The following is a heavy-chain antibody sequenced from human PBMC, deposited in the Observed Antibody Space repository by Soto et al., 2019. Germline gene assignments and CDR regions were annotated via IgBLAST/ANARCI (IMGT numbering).Heavy chain of an antibody. CDR2: TYYRSKWYN. D-gene: IGHD3-3*01. J-gene: IGHJ4*02. CDR3: ARGRGDFWSSFDY. V-gene: IGHV6-1*01. CDR1: GDSVSSNSAA. Sequence: SQTLSLTCAISGDSVSSNSAAWNWSRQSPSRGLEWLGRTYYRSKWYNDYAVSVKSRITINPDTSKNQFSLQLNSVTPEDTAVYYCARGRGDFWSSFDYWGQGTLVTVSS.